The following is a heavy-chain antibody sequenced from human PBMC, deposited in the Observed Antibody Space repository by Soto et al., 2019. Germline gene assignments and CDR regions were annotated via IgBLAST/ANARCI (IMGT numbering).Heavy chain of an antibody. Sequence: GESLKISCKGSGYNFNNYWINWVRQMPGKGLEWMGRIDPYDSYTNYSPSFQGHVTISVDTSSSTAYLQWSSLKASDTAMYYCARHGVGDILTGQPDYWGQGTLVTVSS. V-gene: IGHV5-10-1*01. D-gene: IGHD3-9*01. CDR1: GYNFNNYW. CDR3: ARHGVGDILTGQPDY. CDR2: IDPYDSYT. J-gene: IGHJ4*02.